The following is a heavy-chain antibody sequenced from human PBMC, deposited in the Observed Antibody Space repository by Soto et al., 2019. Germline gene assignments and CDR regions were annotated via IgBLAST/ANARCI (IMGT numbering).Heavy chain of an antibody. CDR1: GFTFSSYA. Sequence: QVQLVESGGGVVQPGRSLRLSCAASGFTFSSYAMHWVRQAPGKGLEWVAVISYDGSNKYYADSVKGRFTISRDNSKNTLYLQMNSLRVEDTAVYYCARDQMDYWGQGTLVTVSS. CDR3: ARDQMDY. CDR2: ISYDGSNK. J-gene: IGHJ4*02. V-gene: IGHV3-30-3*01.